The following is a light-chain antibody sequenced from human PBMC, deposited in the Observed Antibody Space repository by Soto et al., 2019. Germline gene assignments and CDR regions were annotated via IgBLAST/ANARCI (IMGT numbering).Light chain of an antibody. Sequence: QSALTQPPSASGSPGQSVTISCTGTSSDVGGYNFVSWYQQHPGKAPKLMIYEVTKRPSGVPDRFSASKSGTTASLTVSGLEAEDEADYYCSSYPGTNNYVFGTGTKLTVL. CDR3: SSYPGTNNYV. J-gene: IGLJ1*01. CDR2: EVT. V-gene: IGLV2-8*01. CDR1: SSDVGGYNF.